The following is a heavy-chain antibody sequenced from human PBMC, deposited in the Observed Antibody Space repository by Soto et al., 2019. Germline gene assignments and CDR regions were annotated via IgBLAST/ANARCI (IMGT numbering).Heavy chain of an antibody. CDR3: AIGVISAAIFFSDDGRAL. D-gene: IGHD2-2*01. Sequence: QLVASGGCLVQPGGSLRLSCAASGFTLNNYWMHWVRQAPGMGQGWVSRISGDATSTSYADCVKGRFTISRDNARNTLYLQMNSLRAEDTALYYCAIGVISAAIFFSDDGRALWGQGNTVNVS. J-gene: IGHJ6*02. V-gene: IGHV3-74*03. CDR1: GFTLNNYW. CDR2: ISGDATST.